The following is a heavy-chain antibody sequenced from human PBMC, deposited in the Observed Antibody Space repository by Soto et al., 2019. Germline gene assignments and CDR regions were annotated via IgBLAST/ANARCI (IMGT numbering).Heavy chain of an antibody. CDR3: ARDTSSGWSILYYFDY. V-gene: IGHV3-30-3*01. J-gene: IGHJ4*02. CDR2: ISSDEGNI. Sequence: QVQLVQSGGGVVRPGTSLTLSCAASELTFSGYALHWVRQAPGKGLEWVAVISSDEGNIFYADSVKGRFTISRDNSKNTLYLQMNSLRAEDTAVYYCARDTSSGWSILYYFDYWGQGTLVTVSS. CDR1: ELTFSGYA. D-gene: IGHD6-19*01.